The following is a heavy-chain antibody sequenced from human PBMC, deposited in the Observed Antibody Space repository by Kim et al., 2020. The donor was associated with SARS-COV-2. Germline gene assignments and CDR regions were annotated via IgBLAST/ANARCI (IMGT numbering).Heavy chain of an antibody. CDR1: GGSFSGYY. CDR3: ARGRVAAAGTLASWFDP. J-gene: IGHJ5*02. V-gene: IGHV4-34*01. D-gene: IGHD6-13*01. CDR2: INHSGST. Sequence: SETLSLTCAVYGGSFSGYYWSWIRQPPGKGLEWIGEINHSGSTNYNPSLKSRVTISVDTSKNQFSLKLSSVTAADTAVYYCARGRVAAAGTLASWFDPWGQGTLVTVSS.